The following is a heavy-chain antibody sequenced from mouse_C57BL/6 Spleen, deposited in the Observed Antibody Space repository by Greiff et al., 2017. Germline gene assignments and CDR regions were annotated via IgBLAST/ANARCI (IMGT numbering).Heavy chain of an antibody. CDR1: GYTFTSYT. CDR3: AREGDYDAWFAY. V-gene: IGHV1-4*01. CDR2: INPSSGYT. J-gene: IGHJ3*01. D-gene: IGHD2-4*01. Sequence: QVQLQQSGAELARPGASVKMSCKASGYTFTSYTMHWVKQRPGKGLEWIGYINPSSGYTKYNQKFKDKATLTADKSSSTAYMQLSSLTSEDSAVYYCAREGDYDAWFAYWGQGTLVTVSA.